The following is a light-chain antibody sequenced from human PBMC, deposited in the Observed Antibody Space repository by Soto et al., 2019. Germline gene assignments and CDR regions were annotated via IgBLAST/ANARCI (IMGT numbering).Light chain of an antibody. V-gene: IGLV2-14*01. J-gene: IGLJ1*01. CDR1: SSDIGGYNY. Sequence: QSALTQPASVSGSPGQSITISCTGTSSDIGGYNYVSWYQQHPGKAPKLMIYAVSNRPSGVSYRFSGSKSDNTASLTISGLQAEDEADYYCSSYTSTPALYVFGPGTKLTVL. CDR3: SSYTSTPALYV. CDR2: AVS.